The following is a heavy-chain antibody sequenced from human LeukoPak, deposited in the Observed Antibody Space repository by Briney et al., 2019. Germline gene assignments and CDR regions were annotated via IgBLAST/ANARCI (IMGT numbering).Heavy chain of an antibody. CDR2: ISYDGSNK. Sequence: PGGSLRLSCAASGFTFSSYAMHWVRQAPGKGLEWVAVISYDGSNKYYADSVKGRFTISRDNSKNTLYLQMNGLRGEDTAVYHCASDYSQKKNHYGSGSYYDYWGQGTLVTVSS. V-gene: IGHV3-30-3*01. D-gene: IGHD3-10*01. CDR1: GFTFSSYA. CDR3: ASDYSQKKNHYGSGSYYDY. J-gene: IGHJ4*02.